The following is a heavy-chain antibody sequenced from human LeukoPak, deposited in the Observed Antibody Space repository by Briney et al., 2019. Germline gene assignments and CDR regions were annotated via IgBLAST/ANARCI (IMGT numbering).Heavy chain of an antibody. Sequence: PSETLSPTFAVYGGSFSGYYWSWIPQPPGKGREWIGEINHSGSTNYNPSLKSRVTISVDTSKNQFSLKLSSVTAADTAVYYCARALANHALDYWGQGTLVTVSS. D-gene: IGHD2-21*01. CDR3: ARALANHALDY. J-gene: IGHJ4*02. CDR1: GGSFSGYY. CDR2: INHSGST. V-gene: IGHV4-34*01.